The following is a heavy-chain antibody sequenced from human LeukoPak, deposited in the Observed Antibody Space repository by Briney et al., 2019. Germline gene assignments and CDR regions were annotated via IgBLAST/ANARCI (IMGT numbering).Heavy chain of an antibody. J-gene: IGHJ4*02. CDR3: ARDSYYHDSSGYYKGY. CDR1: GFTVRSNY. D-gene: IGHD3-22*01. CDR2: IYSGGIT. Sequence: GGSLRLSCAAAGFTVRSNYMNWVGQDPVKGLYWVSVIYSGGITYYADSVKGRFTISRDNSKNTLNLQMNSLRAEDTAVYYCARDSYYHDSSGYYKGYWGQGTLVTVSS. V-gene: IGHV3-66*01.